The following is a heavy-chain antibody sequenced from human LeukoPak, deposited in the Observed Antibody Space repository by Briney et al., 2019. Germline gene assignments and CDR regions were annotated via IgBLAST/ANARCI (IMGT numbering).Heavy chain of an antibody. CDR1: GFTFSSYW. CDR2: IKQDGSSK. CDR3: TRDPSEASHPYYFDY. Sequence: GGSLRLSCTASGFTFSSYWMSWVRQAPGKGLEWVGNIKQDGSSKNYVDSVKGRFTISRDNAKNSLHLQMNSLRAEDTAVYYCTRDPSEASHPYYFDYWGQGILVTVSS. J-gene: IGHJ4*02. D-gene: IGHD6-25*01. V-gene: IGHV3-7*01.